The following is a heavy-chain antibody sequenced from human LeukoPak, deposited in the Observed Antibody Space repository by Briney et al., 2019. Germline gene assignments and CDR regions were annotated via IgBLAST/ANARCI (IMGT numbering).Heavy chain of an antibody. V-gene: IGHV3-30*02. CDR1: GFNFRNYA. Sequence: PGGPLRLSCAASGFNFRNYAMHWVRQAPGKGLEWVAFIRNDGSNKYYADSVRGRFTISRDNSKNTLYLQMNSLRAEDTAVYYCAKDFLWFGGGRYPLDYWGQGTLVTVSS. CDR3: AKDFLWFGGGRYPLDY. J-gene: IGHJ4*02. CDR2: IRNDGSNK. D-gene: IGHD3-10*01.